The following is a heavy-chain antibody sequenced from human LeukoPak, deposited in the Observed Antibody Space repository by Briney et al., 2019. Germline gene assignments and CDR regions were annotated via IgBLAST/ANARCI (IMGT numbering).Heavy chain of an antibody. V-gene: IGHV3-21*01. J-gene: IGHJ4*02. CDR2: ISSSSYI. CDR1: GFTFSSYN. Sequence: GGSLRLSCAASGFTFSSYNMNWVRQAPGKGLEWVSSISSSSYIYYADSVKGRFTISRDNAKNSLYLQMNSLRAEDTAVYYCARDRIYGDYLDYWGQGTLVTVSS. CDR3: ARDRIYGDYLDY. D-gene: IGHD4-17*01.